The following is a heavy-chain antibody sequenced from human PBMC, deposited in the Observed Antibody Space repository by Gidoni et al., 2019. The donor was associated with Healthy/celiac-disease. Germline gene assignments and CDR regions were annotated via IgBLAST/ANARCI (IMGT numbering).Heavy chain of an antibody. CDR1: GFSLSTSGVG. D-gene: IGHD3-3*01. Sequence: QITLKESGPTLVKPTQTLTLTCTFSGFSLSTSGVGVGWIRQPPGKALEWLALIYWDDDKRYSPSLKIRLTITKDTSKNQVVLTMTNMDPVDTATYYFAHRPDFWSGRTYNWFDPWGQGTLVTVSS. V-gene: IGHV2-5*02. CDR2: IYWDDDK. J-gene: IGHJ5*02. CDR3: AHRPDFWSGRTYNWFDP.